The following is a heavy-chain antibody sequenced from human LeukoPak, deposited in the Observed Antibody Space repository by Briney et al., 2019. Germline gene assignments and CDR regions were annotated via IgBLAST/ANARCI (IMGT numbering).Heavy chain of an antibody. CDR1: GYSISSGYY. J-gene: IGHJ4*02. D-gene: IGHD3-22*01. V-gene: IGHV4-38-2*01. CDR2: IYHTGST. CDR3: ASGGTAVVMALTYYFDT. Sequence: SSETLSLTCAVSGYSISSGYYWGWIRQPPGKGLEWIGSIYHTGSTYYNPSLHSRVTISLDSPKNQFSLKLTSVTAADTAVYYCASGGTAVVMALTYYFDTWGQGTPVTVSS.